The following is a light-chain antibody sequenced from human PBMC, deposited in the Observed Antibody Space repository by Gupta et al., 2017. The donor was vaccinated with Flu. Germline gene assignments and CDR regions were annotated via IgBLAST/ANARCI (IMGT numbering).Light chain of an antibody. CDR3: CSYAGSTTVV. Sequence: SSDVVSYNHVSWYQHHQGKAPHILIFEVTKQPSGVSNRFSGAKSDNTASLTISGLQVEDEADYHCCSYAGSTTVVFGGGTKLTVL. CDR2: EVT. CDR1: SSDVVSYNH. J-gene: IGLJ2*01. V-gene: IGLV2-23*02.